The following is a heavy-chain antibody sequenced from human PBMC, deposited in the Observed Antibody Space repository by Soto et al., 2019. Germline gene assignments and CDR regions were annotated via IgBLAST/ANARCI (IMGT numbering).Heavy chain of an antibody. J-gene: IGHJ4*02. V-gene: IGHV3-23*01. Sequence: GGGLRLSCATSGFTLKRFAMRWGRQAPGKGLEWVSAISGSGGSTYYADSVKGRFTISRDNSKNTLYLQMNSLRAEDTAVYYCAKSKQQLVHYFDYWGQGTLVTVSS. CDR2: ISGSGGST. CDR1: GFTLKRFA. D-gene: IGHD6-13*01. CDR3: AKSKQQLVHYFDY.